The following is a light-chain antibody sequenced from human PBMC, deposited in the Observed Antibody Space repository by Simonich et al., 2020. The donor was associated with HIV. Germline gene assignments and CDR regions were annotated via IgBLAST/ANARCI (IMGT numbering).Light chain of an antibody. CDR1: QSVSSN. CDR2: GAS. V-gene: IGKV3-11*01. J-gene: IGKJ2*01. Sequence: EIVLTQSPGTLSLSPGERATLSCRASQSVSSNLAWYQQKPGQAPRLLIYGASTRATGIPARFSGSGSGTDFTLTISSLEPEDFAVYYCQQRSNWYTFGQGTKLEIK. CDR3: QQRSNWYT.